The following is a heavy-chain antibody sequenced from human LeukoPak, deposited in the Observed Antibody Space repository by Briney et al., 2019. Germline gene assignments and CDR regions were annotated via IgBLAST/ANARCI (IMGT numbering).Heavy chain of an antibody. V-gene: IGHV4-59*01. Sequence: SETLSLTCNVSGDSISSDYWSWIRQPPGKGLEWIGHIYYSGSTNYNPSLKSRVTISVDASKNHFSLKVSSVTAADTAVYYCARVDWGGSHFDYWGQGTLVTVSS. CDR3: ARVDWGGSHFDY. CDR2: IYYSGST. J-gene: IGHJ4*02. D-gene: IGHD3-9*01. CDR1: GDSISSDY.